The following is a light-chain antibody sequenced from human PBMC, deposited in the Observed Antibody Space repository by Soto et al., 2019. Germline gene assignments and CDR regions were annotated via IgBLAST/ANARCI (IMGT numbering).Light chain of an antibody. CDR3: QQYGSSPRT. CDR1: QSVSSN. Sequence: IVLTQSPATLSVSPGERATLSCRASQSVSSNLAWHQQRPGQAPRLLIYGASTRATGVPARFSGVGSGTEFTLTITSLKSEDLAVYYCQQYGSSPRTFGQGTKVDIK. J-gene: IGKJ1*01. CDR2: GAS. V-gene: IGKV3D-15*01.